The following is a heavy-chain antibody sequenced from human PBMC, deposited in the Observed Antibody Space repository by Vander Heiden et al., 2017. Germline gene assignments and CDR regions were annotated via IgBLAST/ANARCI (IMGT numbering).Heavy chain of an antibody. CDR3: ARASYYDRWYYFDY. CDR2: IYYSGST. CDR1: GGSISSYY. D-gene: IGHD3-22*01. V-gene: IGHV4-59*01. J-gene: IGHJ4*02. Sequence: QVQLQESGPGLVKPSETLSLTCTVSGGSISSYYWSWIRQPPGKGLEWIGYIYYSGSTNYNPSLKSRVTISVDTSKNQLSLKLSSVTAADTAVYYCARASYYDRWYYFDYWGQGTLVTVSS.